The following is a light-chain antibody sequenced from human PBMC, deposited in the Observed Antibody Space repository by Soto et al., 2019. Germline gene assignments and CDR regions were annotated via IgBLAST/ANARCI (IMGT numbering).Light chain of an antibody. V-gene: IGLV2-23*02. J-gene: IGLJ1*01. CDR2: EVS. CDR1: SSDVGSYNL. CDR3: CSYAGSSTFV. Sequence: ALTQPASVSGSPGQSITISCTGTSSDVGSYNLVSWYQQHPGKAPKLMIYEVSKRPSGVSNRFSGSKSGNTASLTISGLQAEDEADYYCCSYAGSSTFVFGTGTKVTVL.